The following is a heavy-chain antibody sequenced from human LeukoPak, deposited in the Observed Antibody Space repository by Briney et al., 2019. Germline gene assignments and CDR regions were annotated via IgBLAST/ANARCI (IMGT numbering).Heavy chain of an antibody. CDR3: AKVDGSSSSRARFAY. D-gene: IGHD6-6*01. Sequence: GGSLRLSCTASGFAFSNYAVNWVRQAPGKGLEWVSAISGGSDFIYYAESMKGRFTISRDNSKSTVYLQMNSLRVEDTAIYYCAKVDGSSSSRARFAYWGPGTLVTVSS. CDR1: GFAFSNYA. J-gene: IGHJ4*02. V-gene: IGHV3-23*01. CDR2: ISGGSDFI.